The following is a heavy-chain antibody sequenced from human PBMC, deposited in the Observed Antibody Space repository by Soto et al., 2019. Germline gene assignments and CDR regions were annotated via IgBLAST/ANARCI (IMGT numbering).Heavy chain of an antibody. Sequence: PSETLSLTCAVSGGSITSRNWWSWVRQPPGKGLEWIGEIYHSGSTNYNPSLKSRVTISVDKSKNQFSLKLSSVTAADTAGYYCRVYDILSPDAFDIWGQGTMVT. CDR1: GGSITSRNW. CDR3: RVYDILSPDAFDI. V-gene: IGHV4-4*02. J-gene: IGHJ3*02. CDR2: IYHSGST. D-gene: IGHD3-9*01.